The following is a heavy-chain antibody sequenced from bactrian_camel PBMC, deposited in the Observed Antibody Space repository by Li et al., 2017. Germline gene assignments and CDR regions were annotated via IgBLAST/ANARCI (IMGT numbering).Heavy chain of an antibody. J-gene: IGHJ4*01. D-gene: IGHD5*01. CDR1: GRTDSYNV. Sequence: GGGSVQAGGSLRLTCAASGRTDSYNVMGWFRQAPGKEREGVAARYTGDDKAYYADSVKGRFTISLNNAKNTLYLQMNSLKVEDTAMYYCAARQPCKVWLGYEDPGEYNIWGQGTQVTVS. V-gene: IGHV3S54*01. CDR3: AARQPCKVWLGYEDPGEYNI. CDR2: RYTGDDKA.